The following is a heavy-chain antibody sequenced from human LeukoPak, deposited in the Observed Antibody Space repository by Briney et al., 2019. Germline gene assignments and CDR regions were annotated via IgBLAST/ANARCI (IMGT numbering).Heavy chain of an antibody. CDR3: ARDGRYCGTTSCSGGYYYYGMDV. D-gene: IGHD2-2*01. Sequence: SETLSLTCTVSGGSVSSDSYFCSWIRQPPGRGLEWVGYIYYSGRTTYNPSLKSRVTISVDTSKNQFSLMLTSVTAADTATYYCARDGRYCGTTSCSGGYYYYGMDVWGPGSTVTVSS. V-gene: IGHV4-61*01. J-gene: IGHJ6*02. CDR2: IYYSGRT. CDR1: GGSVSSDSYF.